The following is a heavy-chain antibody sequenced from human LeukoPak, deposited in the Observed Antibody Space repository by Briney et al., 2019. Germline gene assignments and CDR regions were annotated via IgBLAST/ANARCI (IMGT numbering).Heavy chain of an antibody. J-gene: IGHJ4*02. Sequence: SETLSLTCTVSGGSISSYYWSWIRQPPGKGLEWIGYIYYSGSTNYNPSLKSRVTISVDTSKNQFSLKLSSETAADTAVYYCARAYSSGWYIDWGQGTLVTVSS. CDR1: GGSISSYY. CDR3: ARAYSSGWYID. V-gene: IGHV4-59*01. CDR2: IYYSGST. D-gene: IGHD6-19*01.